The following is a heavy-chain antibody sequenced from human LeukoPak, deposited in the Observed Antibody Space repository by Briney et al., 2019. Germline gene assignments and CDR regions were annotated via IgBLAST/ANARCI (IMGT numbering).Heavy chain of an antibody. V-gene: IGHV3-74*01. J-gene: IGHJ4*02. CDR2: INGDGSMT. D-gene: IGHD1-7*01. Sequence: GGSLRLSCAASGFTFSSYWMHWVRQVPGKGLVWVSLINGDGSMTRFADSMKGRFTISRDNAKNTLYLQMNSLRADDTAMYYCVRDEEGTTPLDHWGQGTLVTVSS. CDR3: VRDEEGTTPLDH. CDR1: GFTFSSYW.